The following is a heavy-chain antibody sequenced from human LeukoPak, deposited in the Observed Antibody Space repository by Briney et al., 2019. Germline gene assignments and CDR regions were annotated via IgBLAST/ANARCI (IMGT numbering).Heavy chain of an antibody. D-gene: IGHD3-22*01. V-gene: IGHV1-18*01. CDR3: ARDCDRSGYYCY. CDR1: GYTFTNYG. J-gene: IGHJ4*02. CDR2: ISTYNGDT. Sequence: ASLHVSCKASGYTFTNYGISWVRQAPGQGLEWMGWISTYNGDTNYAQKLQGRVTMTTDASTSTAYMELRSLRSDDTAIYYCARDCDRSGYYCYWGQGTLVTVSS.